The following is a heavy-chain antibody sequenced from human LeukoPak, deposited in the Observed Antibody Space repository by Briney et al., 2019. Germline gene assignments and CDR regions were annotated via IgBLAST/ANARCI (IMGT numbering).Heavy chain of an antibody. CDR2: ISGSGGST. V-gene: IGHV3-23*01. CDR3: AKGSRSGSYSFSTFDP. D-gene: IGHD3-10*01. Sequence: GGSLGLSCAASGFTFSSYAMSWVRQAPGKGLEWVSAISGSGGSTYYADSVKGRFTISRDNSKNTLYLQMNSLRAEDTAVYYCAKGSRSGSYSFSTFDPWGQGTLVTVSS. CDR1: GFTFSSYA. J-gene: IGHJ5*02.